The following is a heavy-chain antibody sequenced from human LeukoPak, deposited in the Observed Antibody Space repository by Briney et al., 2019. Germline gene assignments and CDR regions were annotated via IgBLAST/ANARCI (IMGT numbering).Heavy chain of an antibody. CDR1: GFTVSSNY. CDR2: IYSGGST. V-gene: IGHV3-53*01. Sequence: PGGSLRLSCAASGFTVSSNYMSWVRQAPGKGLEWVSVIYSGGSTCYADSVKGRFTISRDNSKNTLYLQMNSLRAEDTAVYYCARDRGIAAFDIWGQGTMVTVSS. J-gene: IGHJ3*02. CDR3: ARDRGIAAFDI. D-gene: IGHD2-15*01.